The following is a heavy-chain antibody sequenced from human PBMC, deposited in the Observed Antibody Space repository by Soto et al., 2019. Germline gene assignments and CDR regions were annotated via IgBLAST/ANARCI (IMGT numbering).Heavy chain of an antibody. D-gene: IGHD6-13*01. V-gene: IGHV3-21*01. CDR2: ISSSSSYI. CDR3: ARDGESGYSSSWYGWDYYYGMDV. J-gene: IGHJ6*02. Sequence: EVQLVESGGGLVKPGGSLRLSCAASGFTFSSYSMNWVRQAPGKGLEWVSSISSSSSYIYYADSVKGRFTISRDNAKNSLYLQMNSLRAEDTAVYYCARDGESGYSSSWYGWDYYYGMDVWGQGTTVTVSS. CDR1: GFTFSSYS.